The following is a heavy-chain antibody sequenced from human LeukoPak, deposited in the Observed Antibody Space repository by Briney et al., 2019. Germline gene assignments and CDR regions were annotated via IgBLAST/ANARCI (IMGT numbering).Heavy chain of an antibody. CDR3: ARDPGWGALDY. CDR2: INIDGSQR. J-gene: IGHJ4*02. Sequence: PGGSLRLSCAASGFSFSSTWMTWARQTPGKGLELVSNINIDGSQRYHAYSVEGRFTTSRDNVKNTLYLQMNSLRVEDTAVYYCARDPGWGALDYWGQGALVIVSS. D-gene: IGHD3-16*01. CDR1: GFSFSSTW. V-gene: IGHV3-7*03.